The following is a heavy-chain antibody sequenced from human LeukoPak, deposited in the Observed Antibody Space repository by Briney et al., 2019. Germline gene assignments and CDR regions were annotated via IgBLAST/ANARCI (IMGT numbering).Heavy chain of an antibody. V-gene: IGHV4-31*03. J-gene: IGHJ3*02. CDR1: GGSISSGGYY. CDR2: IYYSGST. CDR3: ARRVAIFGPEPHAFDI. Sequence: SETLSLTCTVSGGSISSGGYYWSWIRQHPGKGLEWIGYIYYSGSTYYDPSLKSRVTISVDTSKNQFSLKLSSVTAADTAVYYCARRVAIFGPEPHAFDIWGQGTMVTVSS. D-gene: IGHD3-3*01.